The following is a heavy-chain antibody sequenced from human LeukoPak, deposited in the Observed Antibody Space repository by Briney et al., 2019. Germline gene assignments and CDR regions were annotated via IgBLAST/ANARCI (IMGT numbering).Heavy chain of an antibody. CDR2: IIPILGIA. CDR1: GGTFSSYA. Sequence: HGASVKVSCKASGGTFSSYAISWVRQAPGQGLEWMGRIIPILGIANYAQKFQGRVTITADKSTSTAYMELSSLRAEDTAVYYRAKDGRIRGVIYGMDVWGQGTTVTVSS. J-gene: IGHJ6*02. CDR3: AKDGRIRGVIYGMDV. V-gene: IGHV1-69*04. D-gene: IGHD3-10*01.